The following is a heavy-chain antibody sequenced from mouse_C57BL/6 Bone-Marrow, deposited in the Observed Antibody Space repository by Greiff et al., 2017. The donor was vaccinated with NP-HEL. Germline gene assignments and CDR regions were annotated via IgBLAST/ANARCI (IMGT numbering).Heavy chain of an antibody. J-gene: IGHJ2*01. D-gene: IGHD1-1*01. CDR2: IFPGSGST. Sequence: VQLQQSGPELVKPGASVKISCKASGYTFTDYYINWVKQRPGQGLEWIGWIFPGSGSTYYNEKFKGKATLTVDKSSSTAYMLLSSLTSEDSAVYFCARPNYYGSSPYYFDYWGQGTTLTVSS. V-gene: IGHV1-75*01. CDR1: GYTFTDYY. CDR3: ARPNYYGSSPYYFDY.